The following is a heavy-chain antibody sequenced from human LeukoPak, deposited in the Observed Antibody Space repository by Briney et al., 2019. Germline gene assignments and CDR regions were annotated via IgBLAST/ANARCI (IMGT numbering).Heavy chain of an antibody. J-gene: IGHJ4*02. V-gene: IGHV3-23*01. CDR2: ISGSGGST. Sequence: PGGSLRLSCAASGFTFSSYAMSWVRQAPGKGLEWVSAISGSGGSTYYADSVKGRFTISRDNSKNTLYLQMNSLRAEDTAVYYCARGRYCGGDCYPFDYWGQGTLVTVSS. D-gene: IGHD2-21*02. CDR3: ARGRYCGGDCYPFDY. CDR1: GFTFSSYA.